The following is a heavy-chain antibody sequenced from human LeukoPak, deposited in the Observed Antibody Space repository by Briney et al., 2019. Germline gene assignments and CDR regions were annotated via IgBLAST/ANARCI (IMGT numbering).Heavy chain of an antibody. CDR1: GGSVSSGNYY. CDR3: ARRVSGDYGHWFNP. V-gene: IGHV4-61*01. J-gene: IGHJ5*02. Sequence: SETLSLTCTVSGGSVSSGNYYWTWIRQPPGKGLEWIGYNSYSGSANYNPSLKSRVTILLDTSKNQFSLKLSSVTAADTAIYSCARRVSGDYGHWFNPWGQGTLVTVSS. CDR2: NSYSGSA. D-gene: IGHD4-17*01.